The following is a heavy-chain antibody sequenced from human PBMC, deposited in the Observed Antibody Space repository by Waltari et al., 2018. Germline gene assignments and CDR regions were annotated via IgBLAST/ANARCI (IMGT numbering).Heavy chain of an antibody. CDR2: IHWDDDK. V-gene: IGHV2-5*02. CDR3: AHSLGPFDGTWPYYFDY. J-gene: IGHJ4*02. Sequence: QITLKESGPTLVKPTQTLTLTCTFSGFSLSNSGVSVGGVAVGWIRQPPGKALEWLALIHWDDDKRYSPALKSRLTITKDTSKNQVVLTMANMDPLDTATYFCAHSLGPFDGTWPYYFDYWGQGTLVTVSS. D-gene: IGHD3-9*01. CDR1: GFSLSNSGVS.